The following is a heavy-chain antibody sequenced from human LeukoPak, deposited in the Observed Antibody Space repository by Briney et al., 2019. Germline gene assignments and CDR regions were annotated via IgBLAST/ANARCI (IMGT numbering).Heavy chain of an antibody. V-gene: IGHV3-21*01. Sequence: GGSLRLSCETSGFTFSSYAMSWVRQAPGKGLEWVSSISSSSSYIYYADSVKGRFTISRDNAKNSLYLQMNSLRAEDTAVYYCARVLGYCSSTSCRLYYFDYWGQGTLVTVSS. CDR2: ISSSSSYI. CDR3: ARVLGYCSSTSCRLYYFDY. J-gene: IGHJ4*02. CDR1: GFTFSSYA. D-gene: IGHD2-2*01.